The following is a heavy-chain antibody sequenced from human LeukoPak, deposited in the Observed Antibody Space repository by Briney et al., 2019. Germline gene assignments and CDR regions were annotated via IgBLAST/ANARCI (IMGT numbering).Heavy chain of an antibody. CDR1: GYTFTSYG. CDR3: ARDKGPEGGYGTGGFDY. V-gene: IGHV1-18*01. Sequence: ASVKVSCKASGYTFTSYGISWVRQAPGQGLEWMGWISAYNGNTNYAQKLQGRVTMTTDTSTSTAYTELRSLRSDDTAVYYCARDKGPEGGYGTGGFDYWGQGTLVTVSS. D-gene: IGHD5-12*01. J-gene: IGHJ4*02. CDR2: ISAYNGNT.